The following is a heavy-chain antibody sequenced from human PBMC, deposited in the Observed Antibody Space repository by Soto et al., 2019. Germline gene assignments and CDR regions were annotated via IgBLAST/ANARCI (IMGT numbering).Heavy chain of an antibody. J-gene: IGHJ3*02. D-gene: IGHD6-13*01. V-gene: IGHV3-7*05. CDR3: ARDVSPGSSSLYLDAFDI. Sequence: EVQLEESGGDLVQPGGSLRLSCVASGFTLSAYWMTWVRQAPGKGLEWVANINRDGSKKSYLDSVRGRFTISRDNVGNSLYLQMDSLGADDTVLYYCARDVSPGSSSLYLDAFDIWGQGTMVTVSS. CDR1: GFTLSAYW. CDR2: INRDGSKK.